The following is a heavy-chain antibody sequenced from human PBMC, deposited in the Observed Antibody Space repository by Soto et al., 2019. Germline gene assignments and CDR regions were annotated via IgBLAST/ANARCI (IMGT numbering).Heavy chain of an antibody. CDR1: GYTFTGYY. V-gene: IGHV1-2*02. Sequence: QVQLVQSGAEVKKSGASVKVSCKASGYTFTGYYIHWVRQAPGQGLEWMGEIGPNRGDTKYAQKFKGRVTMTRDTSISTVYMELSNLSPDDTAVYYCGRGRSGELVVFYWGQGTLVTVYS. J-gene: IGHJ4*02. CDR2: IGPNRGDT. CDR3: GRGRSGELVVFY. D-gene: IGHD1-7*01.